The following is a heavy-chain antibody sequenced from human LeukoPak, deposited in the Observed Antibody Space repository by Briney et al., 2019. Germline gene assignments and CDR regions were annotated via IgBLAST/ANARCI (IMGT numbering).Heavy chain of an antibody. J-gene: IGHJ4*02. D-gene: IGHD6-13*01. Sequence: GGSLRPSCAASGFPFSNYWMHWVRHAPGKGLVWVSRVNSDGSTTNYADSVKGRFTISRDNAENTLYMRMNSLRPEDTAVYYCARGYYSSSRFDSWGQGTLVTVSS. CDR3: ARGYYSSSRFDS. V-gene: IGHV3-74*01. CDR1: GFPFSNYW. CDR2: VNSDGSTT.